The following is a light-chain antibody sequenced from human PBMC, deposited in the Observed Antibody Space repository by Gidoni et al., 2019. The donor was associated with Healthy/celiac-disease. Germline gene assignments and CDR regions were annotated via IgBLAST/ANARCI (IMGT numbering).Light chain of an antibody. J-gene: IGKJ2*01. Sequence: EIVMTQSPATLSVSPGERATLSCSARQSVSSNLACYQQKTGQAPRLLIYGASTRATGIPARFSGRGSGTEFTLTLSILQSEDFAFYYCQQYNNWPPYTFGQGTKLEIK. CDR2: GAS. V-gene: IGKV3-15*01. CDR1: QSVSSN. CDR3: QQYNNWPPYT.